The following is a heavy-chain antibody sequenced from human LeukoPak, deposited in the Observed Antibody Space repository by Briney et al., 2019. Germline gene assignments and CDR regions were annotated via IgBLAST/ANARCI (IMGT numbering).Heavy chain of an antibody. Sequence: PGGSLRLSCAASGFTFSSYAMSWVRQAPGEGLEWVSGLSDSGGNTIYADSVKGRFTISRDNSKNTLYLQMNSLRAEDTAVYYCARDHQRIIAARVGDYWGQGTLVTVSS. V-gene: IGHV3-23*01. CDR1: GFTFSSYA. CDR3: ARDHQRIIAARVGDY. CDR2: LSDSGGNT. J-gene: IGHJ4*02. D-gene: IGHD6-6*01.